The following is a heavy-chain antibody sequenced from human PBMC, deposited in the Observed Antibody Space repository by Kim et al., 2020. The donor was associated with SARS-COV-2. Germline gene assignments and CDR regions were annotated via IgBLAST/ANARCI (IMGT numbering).Heavy chain of an antibody. D-gene: IGHD1-26*01. V-gene: IGHV3-7*01. J-gene: IGHJ4*03. CDR2: IKPDGSEK. Sequence: GGSLRLSCAASGFAFSNYWMSWVRQAPGKGLEWVASIKPDGSEKYYVDSVKGRFTVSRDNARNSVFLQVNSLRADDTALYYCVLGGTTRTDSWGHGTLVTVSS. CDR3: VLGGTTRTDS. CDR1: GFAFSNYW.